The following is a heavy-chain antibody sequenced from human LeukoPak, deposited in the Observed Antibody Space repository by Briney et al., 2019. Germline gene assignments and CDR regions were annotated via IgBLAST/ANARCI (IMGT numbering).Heavy chain of an antibody. D-gene: IGHD3-10*01. CDR2: ISSSGSTI. V-gene: IGHV3-48*03. CDR3: ARYYPAGAFDI. J-gene: IGHJ3*02. CDR1: GFTFSSYE. Sequence: GGSLRLSCAASGFTFSSYEMNWVRQAPGKGLEWVSYISSSGSTIYYADSVKGRFTISRDNAKNSLYLQMNSLRAEDTAVYYCARYYPAGAFDIWGQGTMVTASS.